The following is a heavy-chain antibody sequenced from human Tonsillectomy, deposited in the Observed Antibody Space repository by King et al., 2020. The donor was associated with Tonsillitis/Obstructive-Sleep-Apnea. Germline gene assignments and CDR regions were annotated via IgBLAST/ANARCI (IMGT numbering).Heavy chain of an antibody. CDR2: IKQDGSEK. CDR3: ARTLGTTAMAFYFDY. D-gene: IGHD5-18*01. J-gene: IGHJ4*02. Sequence: VQLVQSGGGLVQPGGSLRLSCAASGFTFSSYWMSWVRQAPGKGLECVANIKQDGSEKYYVDSVKGRFTISRDNAKNSLYLQMNSLRAEDTAVYYCARTLGTTAMAFYFDYWGQGTLVTVSS. CDR1: GFTFSSYW. V-gene: IGHV3-7*03.